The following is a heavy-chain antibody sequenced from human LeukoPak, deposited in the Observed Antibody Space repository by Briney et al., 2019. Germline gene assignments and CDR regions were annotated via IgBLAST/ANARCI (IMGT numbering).Heavy chain of an antibody. J-gene: IGHJ4*02. V-gene: IGHV3-23*01. CDR2: ISGSGSST. CDR1: GFTFSTYW. CDR3: AKQEVVATPFDY. D-gene: IGHD5-12*01. Sequence: GGSLRLSCAASGFTFSTYWMSWVRQAPGKGLEWVSTISGSGSSTYYADSVTGRFTISRDNSKNTLYLQMNSLRVEDTALYYCAKQEVVATPFDYWGQGTLVTVSS.